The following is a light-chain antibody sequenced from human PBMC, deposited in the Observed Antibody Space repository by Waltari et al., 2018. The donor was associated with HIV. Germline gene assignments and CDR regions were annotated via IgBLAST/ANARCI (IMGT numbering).Light chain of an antibody. CDR3: QQYYETSYS. V-gene: IGKV4-1*01. CDR1: QSFIDSHNSKNC. J-gene: IGKJ2*03. Sequence: VMTQSPASLAVSLGERATINCKSSQSFIDSHNSKNCLAWYQQKSGQPPKLLLYWATTRDTGVPDRFNGSGSGAEFTLTISSLQAEDVAVYYCQQYYETSYSFGQGTKLEIK. CDR2: WAT.